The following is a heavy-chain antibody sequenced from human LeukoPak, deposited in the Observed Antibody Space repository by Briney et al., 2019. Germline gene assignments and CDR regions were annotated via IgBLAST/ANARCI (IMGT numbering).Heavy chain of an antibody. Sequence: PGGSLRLSCAASGFTFSSYSMNWVRQAPGKGLEWVSSISSSSSYIYYADSVKGRFTISRDNAKNSLYLQMNSLRAEDTAVYYCARDSYDSSGYYYDLDYWGQGTLVTVSS. D-gene: IGHD3-22*01. CDR2: ISSSSSYI. CDR1: GFTFSSYS. CDR3: ARDSYDSSGYYYDLDY. J-gene: IGHJ4*02. V-gene: IGHV3-21*01.